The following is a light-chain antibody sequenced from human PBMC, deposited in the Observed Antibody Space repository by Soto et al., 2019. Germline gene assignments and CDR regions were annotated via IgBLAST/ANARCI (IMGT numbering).Light chain of an antibody. CDR3: SSYAGSNNLL. V-gene: IGLV2-8*01. CDR1: SSDVGGYNY. Sequence: QSVLTQPPSASGSPGQSVTISCTGTSSDVGGYNYVSWYQQHPGKAPKLMIYEVSKWPSGVPDRFSGSKSGNTASLTVSGLQAEDEADYYCSSYAGSNNLLFGGGTKLTVL. CDR2: EVS. J-gene: IGLJ2*01.